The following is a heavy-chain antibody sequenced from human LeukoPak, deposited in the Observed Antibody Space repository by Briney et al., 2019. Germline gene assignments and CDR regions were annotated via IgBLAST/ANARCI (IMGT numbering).Heavy chain of an antibody. Sequence: PGGSLRLSCAASGFTFSSYNMNWVRQAPGKGLEWVAVISYDGSNKYYADSVKGRFTISRDNSKNTLYLQMNSLRAEDTAVYYCAKDLDSSSGPLDYWGQGTLVTVFS. J-gene: IGHJ4*02. D-gene: IGHD6-6*01. V-gene: IGHV3-30*18. CDR1: GFTFSSYN. CDR3: AKDLDSSSGPLDY. CDR2: ISYDGSNK.